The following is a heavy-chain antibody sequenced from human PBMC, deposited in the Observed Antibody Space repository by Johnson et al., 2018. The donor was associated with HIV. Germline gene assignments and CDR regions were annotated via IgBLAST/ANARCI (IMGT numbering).Heavy chain of an antibody. CDR2: ISYDGANK. CDR3: AKDLDRELLALWAFHT. V-gene: IGHV3-30*18. D-gene: IGHD2-8*02. J-gene: IGHJ3*02. CDR1: GFTFSDYG. Sequence: MQLVESGGGVVQPGRSLRLSCAASGFTFSDYGMHWVRQAPGKGLEWVTHISYDGANKYYSGSVRGRFTISRDNSRNTLNLQMDSLREDDTAVYYCAKDLDRELLALWAFHTWGQGTVVTVSS.